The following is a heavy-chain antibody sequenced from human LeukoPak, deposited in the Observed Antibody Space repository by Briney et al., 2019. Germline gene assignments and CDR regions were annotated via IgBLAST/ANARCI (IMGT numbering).Heavy chain of an antibody. D-gene: IGHD2-2*02. CDR3: TTDSDVRYCSSTSCYSDY. CDR2: IKSKADGGTT. V-gene: IGHV3-15*01. CDR1: GFTFSNAW. J-gene: IGHJ4*02. Sequence: GGFLRLSCAASGFTFSNAWMSWVRQAPGKGLEWVGRIKSKADGGTTDYAAPVKGRFTISRDDSKNTLYLQMNSLKTEDTAVYYCTTDSDVRYCSSTSCYSDYWGQGTLVTVSS.